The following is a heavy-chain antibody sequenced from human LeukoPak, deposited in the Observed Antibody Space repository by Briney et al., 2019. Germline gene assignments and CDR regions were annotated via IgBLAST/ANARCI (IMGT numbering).Heavy chain of an antibody. CDR3: ARRAEMAEYFDY. CDR2: IYPGDSDP. J-gene: IGHJ4*02. D-gene: IGHD5-24*01. Sequence: KYGESLKISCKGSGYTFTTYWIGWVRQMPGKGLEWMGIIYPGDSDPRYSPSFQGQVTISADTSISTAYLQWSSLKASDTAMYYCARRAEMAEYFDYWGLGTLVTVSS. V-gene: IGHV5-51*01. CDR1: GYTFTTYW.